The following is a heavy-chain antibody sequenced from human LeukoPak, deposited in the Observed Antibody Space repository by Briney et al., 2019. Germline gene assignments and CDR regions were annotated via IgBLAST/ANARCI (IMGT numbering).Heavy chain of an antibody. CDR3: AKEYSSGWYSVYYGMDV. D-gene: IGHD6-19*01. CDR1: GFTFSSYA. J-gene: IGHJ6*02. Sequence: GRSLRLSCAASGFTFSSYAMHWVRQAPGKELEWVAVISYDGSNKYYADSVKGRFTISRDNSKNTLYLQMNSLRAEDTAVYYCAKEYSSGWYSVYYGMDVWGQGTTVTVSS. V-gene: IGHV3-30*18. CDR2: ISYDGSNK.